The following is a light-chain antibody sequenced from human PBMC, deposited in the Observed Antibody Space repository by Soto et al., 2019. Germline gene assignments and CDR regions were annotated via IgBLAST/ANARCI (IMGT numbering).Light chain of an antibody. CDR2: DAS. CDR3: QQRSKWRP. J-gene: IGKJ1*01. CDR1: QSVSSY. Sequence: IVLKKSPATLSLSPGERATLSCRASQSVSSYVAWYQQKPGQAPRLLIYDASKRATGIPARFSGSGFGADYTLTISSLEPEDFAVYYCQQRSKWRPFGHGTKVDIK. V-gene: IGKV3-11*01.